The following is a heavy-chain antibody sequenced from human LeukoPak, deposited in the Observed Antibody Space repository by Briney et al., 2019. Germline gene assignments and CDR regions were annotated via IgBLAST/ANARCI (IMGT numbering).Heavy chain of an antibody. CDR3: ARGVGGFAVVEGY. V-gene: IGHV3-66*01. J-gene: IGHJ4*02. Sequence: GGSLRLSCAASGFTVSSNYMSWVRQAPGKGLEWVSVIYSGGSTHYADSVKGRFTISRDNSENTLYLQMNSLRAEDTAVYYCARGVGGFAVVEGYWGQGTLVTVSS. CDR1: GFTVSSNY. CDR2: IYSGGST. D-gene: IGHD6-19*01.